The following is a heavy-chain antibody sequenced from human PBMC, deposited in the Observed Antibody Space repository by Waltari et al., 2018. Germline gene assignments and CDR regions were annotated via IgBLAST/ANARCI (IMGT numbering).Heavy chain of an antibody. V-gene: IGHV4-59*11. CDR3: ARGTSGSEYGMDV. CDR1: GGSISSHY. CDR2: IYYSGST. J-gene: IGHJ6*02. D-gene: IGHD1-26*01. Sequence: QVQLQESGPGLVKPSETLSLTCTVSGGSISSHYWSWIRQPPGKGLEWIGYIYYSGSTNYNPSLKSRVTISVDTSKNQFSRKLSSVTAADTAVYYCARGTSGSEYGMDVWGQGTTVTVSS.